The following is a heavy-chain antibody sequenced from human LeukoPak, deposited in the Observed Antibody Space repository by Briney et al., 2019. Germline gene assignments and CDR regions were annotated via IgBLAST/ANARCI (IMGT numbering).Heavy chain of an antibody. Sequence: QTGGSLRLSCAASGFSLRSSEMNWVRQAPGKGLERVANIKQDGSEKYYVDSVKGRFTISRDNPKNSLSLQMNSLTAEDTAVYYCARRGTSSSWAHFDYWGQGTLVTVSS. D-gene: IGHD6-13*01. J-gene: IGHJ4*02. CDR2: IKQDGSEK. CDR1: GFSLRSSE. V-gene: IGHV3-7*05. CDR3: ARRGTSSSWAHFDY.